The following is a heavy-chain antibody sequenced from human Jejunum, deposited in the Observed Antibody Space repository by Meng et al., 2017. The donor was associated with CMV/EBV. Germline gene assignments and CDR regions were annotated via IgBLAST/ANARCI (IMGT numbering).Heavy chain of an antibody. V-gene: IGHV3-30-3*01. D-gene: IGHD3-3*01. CDR2: ITFEGSSK. Sequence: TSGSYALPWVRKAPGRRLEWVAVITFEGSSKYYADSVRGRFTISRDNSNNTLYLQMNSLRGEDAAVYYCARVRSTSFGVIIYALDVWGQGTTVTVSS. J-gene: IGHJ6*02. CDR3: ARVRSTSFGVIIYALDV. CDR1: TSGSYA.